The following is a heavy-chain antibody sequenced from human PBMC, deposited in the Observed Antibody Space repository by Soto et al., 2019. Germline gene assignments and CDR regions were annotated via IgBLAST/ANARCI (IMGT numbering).Heavy chain of an antibody. J-gene: IGHJ4*02. D-gene: IGHD5-18*01. Sequence: SETLSLTCTVSVGSIRSYYWTWIRQPPGKGLEWLGYIFYSGSTFYNPSLKSRVTISIHTSKSQFSLQLASVTAADTAVYYCARGAADTAMVDSWGQGTLVTVSS. CDR1: VGSIRSYY. V-gene: IGHV4-59*01. CDR3: ARGAADTAMVDS. CDR2: IFYSGST.